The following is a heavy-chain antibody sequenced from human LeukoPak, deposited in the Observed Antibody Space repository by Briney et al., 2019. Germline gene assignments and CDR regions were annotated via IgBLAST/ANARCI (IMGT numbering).Heavy chain of an antibody. CDR2: ISYDGSNK. D-gene: IGHD6-13*01. CDR1: GFTFSSYG. CDR3: AKDLPYSSSWYPAFDS. V-gene: IGHV3-30*18. J-gene: IGHJ3*02. Sequence: GGSLRLFCAASGFTFSSYGMHWVRQAPGKGLEWVSLISYDGSNKYSADSVKGRFTISRDNSKNTLYLQMNSLRAEDTAVYYCAKDLPYSSSWYPAFDSWGQGTMVTVSS.